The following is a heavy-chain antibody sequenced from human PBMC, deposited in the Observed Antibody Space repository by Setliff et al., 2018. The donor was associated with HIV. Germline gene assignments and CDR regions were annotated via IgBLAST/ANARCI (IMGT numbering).Heavy chain of an antibody. V-gene: IGHV3-21*01. CDR3: ARVSGTYYIGDYFDY. Sequence: GGSLRLSCAASEFTFSSYNMNWVRQAPGKGLEWVSSISSSSSYIYYADSVKGRFTISRDNAKNSLYLQMNSLRAEDTAVYYCARVSGTYYIGDYFDYWGQGTLGTVSS. CDR2: ISSSSSYI. CDR1: EFTFSSYN. J-gene: IGHJ4*02. D-gene: IGHD3-10*01.